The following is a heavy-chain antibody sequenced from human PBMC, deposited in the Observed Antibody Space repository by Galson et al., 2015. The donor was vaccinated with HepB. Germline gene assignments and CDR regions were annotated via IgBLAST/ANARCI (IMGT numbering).Heavy chain of an antibody. Sequence: SLRLSCAASGFTFSSFGMHWVRQAPGKGLEWVAVISYDERNKYYADSVKGRFTISRDNSKNTVVLQMNSLRPEDTAVYYCAKAGPLSRRELLQGFDYWGQGTLVTVSS. CDR3: AKAGPLSRRELLQGFDY. CDR2: ISYDERNK. CDR1: GFTFSSFG. V-gene: IGHV3-30*18. J-gene: IGHJ4*02. D-gene: IGHD1-26*01.